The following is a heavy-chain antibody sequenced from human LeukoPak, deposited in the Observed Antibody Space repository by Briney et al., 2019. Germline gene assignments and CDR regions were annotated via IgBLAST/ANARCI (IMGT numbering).Heavy chain of an antibody. CDR1: GFTFSSYS. D-gene: IGHD3-3*01. CDR3: ASPEWLPDSIDI. J-gene: IGHJ3*02. CDR2: ISSSSSYI. V-gene: IGHV3-21*01. Sequence: GGSLRLSCAASGFTFSSYSMNWVRQAPGKGLEWVSSISSSSSYIYYADLVKGRFTISRDNAKNSLYLQMNSLRAEDTAVYYCASPEWLPDSIDIWGQGTMVTVSS.